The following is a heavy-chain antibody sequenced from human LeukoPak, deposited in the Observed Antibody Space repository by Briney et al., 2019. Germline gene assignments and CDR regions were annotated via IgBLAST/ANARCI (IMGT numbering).Heavy chain of an antibody. V-gene: IGHV4-34*09. Sequence: SETLSLTCAVYGGSFSDYYWTWIRQPPGKGLEWIGEINHRGSTHYNPSLKSRVTISVDTSKNQFSLKLSSVTAADTAVYYCARELKSYFDYWGQGTLVTVSS. CDR1: GGSFSDYY. J-gene: IGHJ4*02. CDR3: ARELKSYFDY. CDR2: INHRGST.